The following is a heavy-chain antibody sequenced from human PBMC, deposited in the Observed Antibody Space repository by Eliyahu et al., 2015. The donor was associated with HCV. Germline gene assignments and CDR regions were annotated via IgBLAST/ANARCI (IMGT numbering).Heavy chain of an antibody. Sequence: EAQLVESXGDLVQPXGSLRXXCAAXGFPFTTYSMXWLRQAPGKGLEWVSYVSISGITMHYADAVQGRLIISRDNAENSLYLQMNSLRVEDTAVYYCARVLGGVSLMSEGARGTLVVVSS. D-gene: IGHD3-10*01. J-gene: IGHJ4*02. CDR2: VSISGITM. V-gene: IGHV3-48*04. CDR3: ARVLGGVSLMSE. CDR1: GFPFTTYS.